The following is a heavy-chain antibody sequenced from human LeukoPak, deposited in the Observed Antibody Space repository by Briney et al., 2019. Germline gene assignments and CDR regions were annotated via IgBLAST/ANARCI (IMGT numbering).Heavy chain of an antibody. CDR2: ISSSGDTV. D-gene: IGHD6-19*01. CDR3: AFPWGSGWFYSDC. Sequence: PGGSLRLSCAASGFTFSDHHMSWIRQAPGKGLEWVSHISSSGDTVYYADSVEGRFTISRDNAKNSLFLQMNSLRTDDTAVYYCAFPWGSGWFYSDCWGQGTLVTVSS. V-gene: IGHV3-11*01. CDR1: GFTFSDHH. J-gene: IGHJ4*01.